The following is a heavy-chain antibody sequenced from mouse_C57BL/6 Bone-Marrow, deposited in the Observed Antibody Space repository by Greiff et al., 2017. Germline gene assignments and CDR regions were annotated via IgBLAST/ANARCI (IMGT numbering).Heavy chain of an antibody. J-gene: IGHJ4*01. V-gene: IGHV1-15*01. Sequence: QVQLQQSGAELVRPGASVTLSCKASGYTFTDYEMHWVKQTPVHGLEWIGAIDPETGGTAYNQKFKGKAILTADKSSSTAYMELRSLTAEDSAVYYCTGAMDYWGQGTSVTVSS. CDR3: TGAMDY. CDR1: GYTFTDYE. CDR2: IDPETGGT.